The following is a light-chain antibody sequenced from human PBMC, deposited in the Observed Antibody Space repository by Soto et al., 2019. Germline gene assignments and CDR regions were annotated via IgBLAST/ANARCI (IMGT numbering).Light chain of an antibody. CDR2: GAS. CDR1: QSVSSN. Sequence: IVMTHSRFTLPVSPGERATLSCRASQSVSSNLAWYQQKPGQAPRLLIYGASTRATGIPARFSGSGSGTEFTLTISSLQSEDFAVYYCQQYNNWPPSITFGQGTRLEIK. CDR3: QQYNNWPPSIT. V-gene: IGKV3-15*01. J-gene: IGKJ5*01.